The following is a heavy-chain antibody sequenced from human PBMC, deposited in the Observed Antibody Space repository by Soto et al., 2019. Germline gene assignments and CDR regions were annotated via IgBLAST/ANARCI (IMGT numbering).Heavy chain of an antibody. J-gene: IGHJ4*02. V-gene: IGHV3-30*18. Sequence: QVQLVESGGGVVQPGRSLRLSCAASGFTFSSYGMHWVRQAPGKGLEWVAVISYDGSNKYYADSVKGRFTISRDNSKNTLELQMNSLRAEDTAVYYCAKEGLSVTTILMDYWGQGTLVTVSS. D-gene: IGHD4-4*01. CDR2: ISYDGSNK. CDR1: GFTFSSYG. CDR3: AKEGLSVTTILMDY.